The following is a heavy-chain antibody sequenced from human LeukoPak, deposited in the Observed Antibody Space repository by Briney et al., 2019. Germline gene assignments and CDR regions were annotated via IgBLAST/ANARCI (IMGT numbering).Heavy chain of an antibody. D-gene: IGHD1-20*01. V-gene: IGHV4-34*01. J-gene: IGHJ4*02. Sequence: PSETLSLTCAVYGGSFSGYYWSWIRQPSGKGLEWIGEINHSGSTNYNPSLKSRVTISVDTSKNQFSLKLSSVTAADTAVYYCAWTGYNWNDPFGYWGQGTLVTVSS. CDR1: GGSFSGYY. CDR2: INHSGST. CDR3: AWTGYNWNDPFGY.